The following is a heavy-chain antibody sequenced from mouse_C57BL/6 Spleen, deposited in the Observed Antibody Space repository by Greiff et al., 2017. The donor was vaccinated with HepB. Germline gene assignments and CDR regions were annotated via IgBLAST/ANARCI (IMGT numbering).Heavy chain of an antibody. J-gene: IGHJ2*01. CDR1: GFTFSSYA. D-gene: IGHD1-1*01. V-gene: IGHV5-4*01. CDR2: ISDGGSYT. Sequence: EVQRVESGGGLVKPGGSLKLSCAASGFTFSSYAMSWVRQTPEKRLEWVATISDGGSYTYYPDNVKGRFTISRDNAKNNLYLQMSHLKSEDTAMYYCARSTVGFDYWGQGTTLTVSS. CDR3: ARSTVGFDY.